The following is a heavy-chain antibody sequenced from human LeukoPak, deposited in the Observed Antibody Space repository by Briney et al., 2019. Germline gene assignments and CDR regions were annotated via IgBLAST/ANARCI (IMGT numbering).Heavy chain of an antibody. D-gene: IGHD1-26*01. CDR2: ISGSGGST. J-gene: IGHJ4*02. CDR1: GFTFSSYA. Sequence: GGSLRLSCAASGFTFSSYAMSWVRQAPGKGLEWVSAISGSGGSTYYADSVKGRFTISRDNSKNTLYLQMNSLRAEDTAVYYCARDLDKWELRGPVDYWGQGTLVTVSS. CDR3: ARDLDKWELRGPVDY. V-gene: IGHV3-23*01.